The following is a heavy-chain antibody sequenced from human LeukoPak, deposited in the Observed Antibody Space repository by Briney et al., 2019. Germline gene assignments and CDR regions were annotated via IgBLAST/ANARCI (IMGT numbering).Heavy chain of an antibody. D-gene: IGHD5-18*01. CDR2: IKSKIDGGTT. V-gene: IGHV3-15*01. Sequence: PGGSLRLSCAASGFTFSSYEMNWVRQAPGKGLEWVGRIKSKIDGGTTDYAAPVKGRFTISRDDSKSTLYLQLNSLKTEDTALYYCTTINKRKGYNFDYWGQGTLVSVSS. CDR3: TTINKRKGYNFDY. CDR1: GFTFSSYE. J-gene: IGHJ4*02.